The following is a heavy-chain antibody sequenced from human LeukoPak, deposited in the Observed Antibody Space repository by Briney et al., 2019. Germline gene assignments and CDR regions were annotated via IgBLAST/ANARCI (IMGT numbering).Heavy chain of an antibody. CDR1: GFTFTSYD. J-gene: IGHJ3*02. CDR3: AKDRHGDYGLGALDI. D-gene: IGHD4-17*01. Sequence: PGGSLRLSCAASGFTFTSYDLSWVRLAPGKGLEWVSTISGNGGSTYYADSVKGRFTISRDNSKNTLYLQMNSLRAEDTALYYCAKDRHGDYGLGALDIWGQGTMVTVSS. V-gene: IGHV3-23*01. CDR2: ISGNGGST.